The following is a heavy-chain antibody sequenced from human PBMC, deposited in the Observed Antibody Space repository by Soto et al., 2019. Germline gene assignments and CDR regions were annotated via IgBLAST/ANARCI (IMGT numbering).Heavy chain of an antibody. Sequence: GGSLRLSCAASGFTFSSYAMSWVRQAPGKGLEWVSAISGSGGSTYYADSVKGRFTISRDNSKNTLYLQMNSLRAEDTAVYYCAKHSSGWLGAYYYYMDVWGKGTTVTVSS. V-gene: IGHV3-23*01. CDR3: AKHSSGWLGAYYYYMDV. D-gene: IGHD6-19*01. J-gene: IGHJ6*03. CDR2: ISGSGGST. CDR1: GFTFSSYA.